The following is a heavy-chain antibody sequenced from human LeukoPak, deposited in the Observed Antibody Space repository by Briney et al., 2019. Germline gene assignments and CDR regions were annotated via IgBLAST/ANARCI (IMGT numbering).Heavy chain of an antibody. D-gene: IGHD3-10*01. V-gene: IGHV3-7*01. Sequence: GGSLRLSCAASGFTFSTYWMTWVRQAPGKGLEWVANIKPSGTETYYGDPVKGRFTISRDNAKNLLYLQMSSLRAEDTAVYSCGRFGDEEGIDNWGQGTLVTVSS. CDR1: GFTFSTYW. J-gene: IGHJ4*02. CDR3: GRFGDEEGIDN. CDR2: IKPSGTET.